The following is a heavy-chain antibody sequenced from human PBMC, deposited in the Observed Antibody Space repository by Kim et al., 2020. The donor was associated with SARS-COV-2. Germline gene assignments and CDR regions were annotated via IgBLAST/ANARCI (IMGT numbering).Heavy chain of an antibody. CDR1: GFSFEDYA. Sequence: SLILSCATSGFSFEDYAMHWVRRRPGKGLEWVSGISWKGGSRVSADSVKERFTISRNNTGISLFLHINFLRPEDTAVYYCAEDHIRRGGSGSLFDFWGRSTQVIVSS. CDR3: AEDHIRRGGSGSLFDF. J-gene: IGHJ4*02. V-gene: IGHV3-9*01. D-gene: IGHD3-10*01. CDR2: ISWKGGSR.